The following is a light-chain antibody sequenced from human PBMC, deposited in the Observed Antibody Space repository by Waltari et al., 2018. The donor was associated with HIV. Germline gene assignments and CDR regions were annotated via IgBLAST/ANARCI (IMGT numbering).Light chain of an antibody. V-gene: IGLV3-19*01. CDR1: SLRSYY. CDR2: GKN. Sequence: SSELTQDPAVSVALGQTVRITCQGDSLRSYYASWYQQKPGQAPVLVSDGKNNRPSWIPDRFSGSSAGNTASLTIPGAQAEDEADYYCNSRDSSGNHLVFGGGTKLTVL. J-gene: IGLJ3*02. CDR3: NSRDSSGNHLV.